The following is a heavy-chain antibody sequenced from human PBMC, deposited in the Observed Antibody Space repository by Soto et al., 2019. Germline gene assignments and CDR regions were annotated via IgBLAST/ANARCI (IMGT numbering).Heavy chain of an antibody. D-gene: IGHD5-12*01. CDR3: ARVIVFFREYSALGKAFDI. Sequence: ASVKVSCKASGYTFTSYYMHWVRQAPGQGLEWMGIINPSGGSTSYAQKFQGRVTMTRDTSTSTVYMELSSLRSADTAVYYCARVIVFFREYSALGKAFDIWGQGTMVTVSS. CDR1: GYTFTSYY. J-gene: IGHJ3*02. CDR2: INPSGGST. V-gene: IGHV1-46*01.